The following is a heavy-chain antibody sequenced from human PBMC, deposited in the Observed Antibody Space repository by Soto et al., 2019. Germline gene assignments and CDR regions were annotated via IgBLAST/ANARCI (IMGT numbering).Heavy chain of an antibody. Sequence: ASVKVSCKASGYTFTGYYMHWVRQAPGQGLEWMGWINPNSGGTNYAQKFQGWVAMTRDTSISTAYMELSRLRSDDTAVYYCARTDQTTVKYDYWGQGTLVTVSS. CDR1: GYTFTGYY. V-gene: IGHV1-2*04. D-gene: IGHD4-17*01. CDR2: INPNSGGT. J-gene: IGHJ4*02. CDR3: ARTDQTTVKYDY.